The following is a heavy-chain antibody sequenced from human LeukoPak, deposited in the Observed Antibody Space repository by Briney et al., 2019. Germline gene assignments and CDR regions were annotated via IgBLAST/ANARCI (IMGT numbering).Heavy chain of an antibody. CDR2: IYYSGST. J-gene: IGHJ4*02. Sequence: SETLSLTCTVSGGSISSYYWSRIRQPPGKGLEWIGYIYYSGSTDYNPSLKSRVTISVDTSKNQFSLKLSSVTAADTAVYYCARQDYVWGSYSYFDYLGQGTLVTVSS. V-gene: IGHV4-59*08. CDR3: ARQDYVWGSYSYFDY. D-gene: IGHD3-16*01. CDR1: GGSISSYY.